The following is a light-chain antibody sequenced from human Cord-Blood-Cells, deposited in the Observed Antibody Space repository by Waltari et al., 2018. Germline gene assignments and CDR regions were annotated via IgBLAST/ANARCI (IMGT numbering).Light chain of an antibody. V-gene: IGLV2-14*01. CDR3: SSYTSSSTWV. CDR1: SRDVGGYNS. Sequence: QSALTQPASVSGSPGQSTTIPCTRTSRDVGGYNSVSWYHQHPGKAPKLMIYDVSNRPSGVSNRFSGSKSGNTASLTISGLQAEDEADYYCSSYTSSSTWVFGGGTKLTVL. J-gene: IGLJ3*02. CDR2: DVS.